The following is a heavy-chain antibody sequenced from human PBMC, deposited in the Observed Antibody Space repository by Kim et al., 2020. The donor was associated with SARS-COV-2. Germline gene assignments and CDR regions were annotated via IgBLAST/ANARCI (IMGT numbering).Heavy chain of an antibody. J-gene: IGHJ5*02. CDR1: GFTFSSYE. CDR2: ISSSGSTI. V-gene: IGHV3-48*03. CDR3: ARSRIAARRGVHWFDP. D-gene: IGHD6-6*01. Sequence: GGSLRLSCAASGFTFSSYEMNWVRQAPGKGLEWVSYISSSGSTIYYADSVKGRFTISRDNAKNSLYLQMNSLRAEDTAVYYCARSRIAARRGVHWFDPWGQGTLVTVSS.